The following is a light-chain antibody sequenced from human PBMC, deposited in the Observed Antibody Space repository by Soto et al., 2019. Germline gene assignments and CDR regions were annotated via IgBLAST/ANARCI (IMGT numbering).Light chain of an antibody. J-gene: IGKJ1*01. Sequence: EIVLTQSPGTLSLSPGERATLSYRASQSVSNNYLAWYQQKPGQAPRLLIYGASNRATSIPDRFSGSGSGTDFTLTISRLEPEDFAVYYCQQYGSSGTFGQGTKWIS. CDR1: QSVSNNY. CDR2: GAS. V-gene: IGKV3-20*01. CDR3: QQYGSSGT.